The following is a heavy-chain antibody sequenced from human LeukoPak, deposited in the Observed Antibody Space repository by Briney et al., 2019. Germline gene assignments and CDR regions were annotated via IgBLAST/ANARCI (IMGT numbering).Heavy chain of an antibody. CDR3: ARGRTTRAYYFDY. D-gene: IGHD4-11*01. J-gene: IGHJ4*02. Sequence: GESLKISCKGSGYTFTSYWIGWVRQMPGKGLEWMGIIYPGDSDTRYRPSFQGQVTISADKSISTAYLQWSSLKASDTAMYYCARGRTTRAYYFDYWGQGALVTVSS. V-gene: IGHV5-51*01. CDR2: IYPGDSDT. CDR1: GYTFTSYW.